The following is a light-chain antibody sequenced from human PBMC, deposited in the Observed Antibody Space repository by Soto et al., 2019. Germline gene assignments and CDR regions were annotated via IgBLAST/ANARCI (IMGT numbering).Light chain of an antibody. Sequence: DIQLTQSPPSLSASIGDRVTITFQATQYISIFLNSYQQKPGKAPELLIYDATILETGVPSRFSGSGSGTVFTFTISGLQPEDLATYYCQKFHDLPINFGQGTRLEIK. CDR2: DAT. J-gene: IGKJ5*01. CDR1: QYISIF. V-gene: IGKV1-33*01. CDR3: QKFHDLPIN.